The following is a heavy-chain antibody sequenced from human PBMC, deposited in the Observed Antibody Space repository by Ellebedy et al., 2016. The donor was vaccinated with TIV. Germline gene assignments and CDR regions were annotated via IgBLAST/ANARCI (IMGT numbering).Heavy chain of an antibody. V-gene: IGHV1-46*01. Sequence: ASVKVSCKASGYTFTSYYMHWVRQAPGQGLEWMGIINPSGGSTSYAQKFQGRVTMTRDTSTSTVYMELSSLRSEDTAVYYCARRFDTAMVTGTLSFDYWGQGTLVTVSS. CDR2: INPSGGST. CDR3: ARRFDTAMVTGTLSFDY. J-gene: IGHJ4*02. CDR1: GYTFTSYY. D-gene: IGHD5-18*01.